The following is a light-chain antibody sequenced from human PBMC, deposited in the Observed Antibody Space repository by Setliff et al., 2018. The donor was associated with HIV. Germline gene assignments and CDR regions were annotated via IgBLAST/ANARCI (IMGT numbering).Light chain of an antibody. Sequence: QSVLAQPPSVSGSPGQSVTISRTGTSSDVGTYDYVSWYQQHPGKAPKLMIYDVSQRPSGVPDRFSGSKSGNTASLTISGLQAVDEADYCCCAYAGSYTSLYVFGTGTKVTVL. V-gene: IGLV2-11*01. CDR2: DVS. CDR3: CAYAGSYTSLYV. CDR1: SSDVGTYDY. J-gene: IGLJ1*01.